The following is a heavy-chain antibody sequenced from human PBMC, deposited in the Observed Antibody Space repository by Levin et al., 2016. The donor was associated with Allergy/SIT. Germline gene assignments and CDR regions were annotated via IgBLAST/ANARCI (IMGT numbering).Heavy chain of an antibody. CDR2: IRSKTDGGTI. V-gene: IGHV3-15*01. CDR1: GFTFSHAW. J-gene: IGHJ4*02. D-gene: IGHD2/OR15-2a*01. CDR3: TDGLSV. Sequence: GESLKISCVASGFTFSHAWMSWVRQAPGKGLEWVGRIRSKTDGGTIDCAAPVKDRFAISRDDSKNTLYLQMNSLRIEDTAVYYCTDGLSVWGQGTLVTVSS.